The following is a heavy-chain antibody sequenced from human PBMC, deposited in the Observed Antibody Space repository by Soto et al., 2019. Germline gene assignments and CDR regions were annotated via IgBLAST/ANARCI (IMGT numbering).Heavy chain of an antibody. CDR1: GFTFSSYA. Sequence: GGSLRLSCAASGFTFSSYAMSWVRQAPGKGLEWVSAISAGGGNTYYRDSVKGRFTISRDNSKNTLYLQMNSLRAEDTAVYFCAQTTPPIHWFDPWGKGTLVTVDS. CDR3: AQTTPPIHWFDP. D-gene: IGHD1-1*01. J-gene: IGHJ5*02. CDR2: ISAGGGNT. V-gene: IGHV3-23*01.